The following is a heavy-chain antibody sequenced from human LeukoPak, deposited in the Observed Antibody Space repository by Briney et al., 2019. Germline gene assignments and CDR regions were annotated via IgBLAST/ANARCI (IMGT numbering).Heavy chain of an antibody. CDR2: IHSSGNT. J-gene: IGHJ4*02. V-gene: IGHV4-39*07. Sequence: PSETLSLTCTVSGGTIDHSRYYWGWIRQPPGKGLEWIGSIHSSGNTFYNPSLKSRVTISVDTSNNQFYLKLHSVTAADTAVYYCARDWREWGQGTLVTVSS. CDR3: ARDWRE. CDR1: GGTIDHSRYY. D-gene: IGHD3-3*01.